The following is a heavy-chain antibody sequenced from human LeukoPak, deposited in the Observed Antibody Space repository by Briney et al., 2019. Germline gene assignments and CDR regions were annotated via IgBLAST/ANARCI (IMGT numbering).Heavy chain of an antibody. V-gene: IGHV1-69*01. CDR3: ARGFDYGSGSYSYFDY. CDR1: GGTFSSYA. J-gene: IGHJ4*02. CDR2: IIPIFGTA. Sequence: SVKVSCKASGGTFSSYAISWVRQAPGQGLEWMGGIIPIFGTANYAQKFQGRVTITADESTSTAYMELSSLRSEDTAVYYCARGFDYGSGSYSYFDYWGQGTLVTVSS. D-gene: IGHD3-10*01.